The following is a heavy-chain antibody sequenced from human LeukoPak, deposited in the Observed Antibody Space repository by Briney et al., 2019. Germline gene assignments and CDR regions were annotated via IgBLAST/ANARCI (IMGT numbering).Heavy chain of an antibody. CDR1: GVSIRSYF. V-gene: IGHV4-4*07. Sequence: SETLSLTCTVSGVSIRSYFWGWVRQPAGKGLEWIGRIYTTGATFYNPSLKARLTMSIDTSKNQLSLRLTSVVAADTAVYYCARQGYTASYYFLDYWSQGTLVTVSS. CDR2: IYTTGAT. CDR3: ARQGYTASYYFLDY. D-gene: IGHD1-26*01. J-gene: IGHJ4*02.